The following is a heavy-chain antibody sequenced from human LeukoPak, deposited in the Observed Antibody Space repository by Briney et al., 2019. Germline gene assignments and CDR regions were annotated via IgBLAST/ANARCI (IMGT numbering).Heavy chain of an antibody. Sequence: PGGSLRLSCAASGFTFSHHGMNWVRQAPGKGLEWVSGVGPSGARTYYADSVKGRFTVSRDNSKNTLYLQINSLRAEDTAVYYCAKSGLNRFDSWGQGTLVTVSS. D-gene: IGHD2-15*01. J-gene: IGHJ4*02. CDR3: AKSGLNRFDS. V-gene: IGHV3-23*01. CDR2: VGPSGART. CDR1: GFTFSHHG.